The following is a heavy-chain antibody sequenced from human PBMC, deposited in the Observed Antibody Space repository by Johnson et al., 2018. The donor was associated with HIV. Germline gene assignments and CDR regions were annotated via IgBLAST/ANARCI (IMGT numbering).Heavy chain of an antibody. CDR1: GFTFSNAW. V-gene: IGHV3-15*01. J-gene: IGHJ3*02. Sequence: VQLVESGGGLVQPGGSLRLSCAASGFTFSNAWMTWVRQAPGRGLEWVGRIKSNTDGGTADYAGPVKGRFTIPRDDSKNTLYLQMNSLKTEDTAVYSCTTDLSWNAGAFDTWGQGTMVTVSS. CDR2: IKSNTDGGTA. CDR3: TTDLSWNAGAFDT. D-gene: IGHD1-1*01.